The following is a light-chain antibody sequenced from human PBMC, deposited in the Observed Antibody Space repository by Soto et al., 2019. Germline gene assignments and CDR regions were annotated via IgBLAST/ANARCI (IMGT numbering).Light chain of an antibody. J-gene: IGKJ5*01. V-gene: IGKV3-15*01. CDR3: QHYNNWPPIT. CDR1: QSVSSN. CDR2: GAS. Sequence: EIVMTQSPATLSVSPGDGATLSCRASQSVSSNLAWYQQKPGQAPRLLIYGASTRSTGIPAMFSGSGSGTEFTLTISSLQSEDFSVYYCQHYNNWPPITFGQGTRLEIK.